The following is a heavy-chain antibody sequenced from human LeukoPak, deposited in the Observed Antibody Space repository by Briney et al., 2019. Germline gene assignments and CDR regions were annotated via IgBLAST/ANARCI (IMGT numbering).Heavy chain of an antibody. J-gene: IGHJ4*02. CDR2: ISYDGSNK. V-gene: IGHV3-30-3*01. D-gene: IGHD3-16*01. CDR3: AREFLQYYDYVWGSPGALDY. Sequence: GGSLRLSCAASGFTFSSYAMHWVRQAPGKGLEWVAVISYDGSNKYYAGSVKGRFTISRDNSKNTLYLQMNSLRAEDTAVYYCAREFLQYYDYVWGSPGALDYWGQGTLVTVSS. CDR1: GFTFSSYA.